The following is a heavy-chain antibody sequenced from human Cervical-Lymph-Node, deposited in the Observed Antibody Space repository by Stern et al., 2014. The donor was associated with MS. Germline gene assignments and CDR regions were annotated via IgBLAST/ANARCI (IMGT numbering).Heavy chain of an antibody. CDR1: GYSFTSYW. V-gene: IGHV5-51*01. CDR3: ASGAAGTDIDY. CDR2: IYPGYSDT. J-gene: IGHJ4*02. D-gene: IGHD1-1*01. Sequence: EVQLLESGAEVKKPGASLKISCKGSGYSFTSYWIGWVRPIPGQGPEGMGIIYPGYSDTRYSPSFQGQVTISADKSISTAYLQWSSLKASDTAMYYCASGAAGTDIDYWGQGTLVTVSS.